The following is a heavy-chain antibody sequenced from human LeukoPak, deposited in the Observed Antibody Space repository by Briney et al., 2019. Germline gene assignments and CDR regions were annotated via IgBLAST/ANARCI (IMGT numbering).Heavy chain of an antibody. CDR2: INHSGST. J-gene: IGHJ4*02. CDR3: ARHGDGQLDY. Sequence: SETLSLTCAVYGGSFSGYYWSWIRQPPGKGLEWIGEINHSGSTNYNPSLKSRVTISVDTPKNQFSLKLSSVTAADTAVYYCARHGDGQLDYWGQGTLVTVSS. V-gene: IGHV4-34*01. CDR1: GGSFSGYY. D-gene: IGHD5-24*01.